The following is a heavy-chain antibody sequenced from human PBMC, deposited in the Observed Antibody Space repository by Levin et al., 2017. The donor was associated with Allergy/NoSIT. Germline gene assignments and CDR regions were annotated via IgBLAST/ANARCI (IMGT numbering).Heavy chain of an antibody. Sequence: ASVKVSCKASGYTFTSYDINWVRQATGQGLEWMGWMNPNSGNTGYAQKFQGRVTMTRNTSISTAYMELSSLRSEDTAVYYCAREGGGGITMIVVVADAFDIWGQGTMVTVSS. CDR1: GYTFTSYD. J-gene: IGHJ3*02. CDR2: MNPNSGNT. CDR3: AREGGGGITMIVVVADAFDI. V-gene: IGHV1-8*01. D-gene: IGHD3-22*01.